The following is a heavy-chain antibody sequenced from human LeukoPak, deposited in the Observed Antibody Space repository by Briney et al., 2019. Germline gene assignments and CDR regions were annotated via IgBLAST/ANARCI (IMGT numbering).Heavy chain of an antibody. CDR1: GFTFSSYS. Sequence: PGGSLRLSCAAPGFTFSSYSMNWVRQAPGKGLEWVSSISSSSSYIYYADSVKGRFTISRDNAKNSLYLQMNSLRAEDTAVYYCARALVGRSGYYYDYWGQGALVTVSS. J-gene: IGHJ4*02. V-gene: IGHV3-21*01. CDR3: ARALVGRSGYYYDY. CDR2: ISSSSSYI. D-gene: IGHD3-3*01.